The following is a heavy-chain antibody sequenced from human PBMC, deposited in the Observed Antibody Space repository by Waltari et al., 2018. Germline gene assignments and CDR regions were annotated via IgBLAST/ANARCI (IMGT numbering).Heavy chain of an antibody. Sequence: RQPPGKGLGWIWSIYYSGSTYYNPSLKSRVTISVDTSKNQFSLKLSAVTAADTAVYYCGSLRYIGWLLDYWGQGTLVTVAT. CDR2: IYYSGST. J-gene: IGHJ4*02. D-gene: IGHD3-9*01. V-gene: IGHV4-39*01. CDR3: GSLRYIGWLLDY.